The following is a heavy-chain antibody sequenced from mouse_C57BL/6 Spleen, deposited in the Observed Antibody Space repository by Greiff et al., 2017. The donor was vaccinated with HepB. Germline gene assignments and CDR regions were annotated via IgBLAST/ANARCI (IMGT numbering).Heavy chain of an antibody. V-gene: IGHV1-64*01. J-gene: IGHJ2*01. CDR3: ARGGTAQAPDY. CDR2: IHPNSGST. Sequence: QVQLQQPGAELVKPGASVKLSCKASGYTFTSYWMHWVKQRPGQGLEWIGMIHPNSGSTNYNEKFKSKATLTVDKSSSTAYMQRSSLTSEDSAVYYCARGGTAQAPDYWGQGTTLTVSS. D-gene: IGHD3-2*02. CDR1: GYTFTSYW.